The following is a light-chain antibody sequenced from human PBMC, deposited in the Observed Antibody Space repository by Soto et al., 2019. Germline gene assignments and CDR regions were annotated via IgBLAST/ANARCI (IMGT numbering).Light chain of an antibody. CDR3: QQSYSTPIT. CDR2: AAS. J-gene: IGKJ5*01. CDR1: QSVNKY. V-gene: IGKV1-39*01. Sequence: DIQLTQSPSSLSASVGDRVTITCRTSQSVNKYISWYQQKPGKAPKPLIYAASSLQTGVPSRFSGSGSGTYFTLTISSLQPEDFATYYCQQSYSTPITFGQGTRLEIK.